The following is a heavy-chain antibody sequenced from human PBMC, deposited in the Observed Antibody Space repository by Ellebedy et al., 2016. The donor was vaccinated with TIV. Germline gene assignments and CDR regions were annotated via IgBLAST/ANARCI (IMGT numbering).Heavy chain of an antibody. D-gene: IGHD1-26*01. V-gene: IGHV4-4*07. J-gene: IGHJ4*02. CDR2: IYTSGNT. CDR3: ARGGSFANL. Sequence: MPSETLSLTCTVSGASLSSAYWSWIRQSAGKGLEWIGRIYTSGNTSYNPSLKSRVTMSVDTSKNHFSLKLTSVTAADTARYYCARGGSFANLWGQGILVTVSS. CDR1: GASLSSAY.